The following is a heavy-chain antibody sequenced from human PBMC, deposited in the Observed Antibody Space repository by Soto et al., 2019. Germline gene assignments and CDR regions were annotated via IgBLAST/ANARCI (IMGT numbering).Heavy chain of an antibody. CDR1: GDSVSSNSAA. Sequence: SQTLSLTCAISGDSVSSNSAAWNWIRQSPSRGLEWLGRTYYRSKWYNDYAVSVKSRITINPDTSKNQFSLQLNSVTPEDTAVYYCARSADYYGSGSYSYYYYYMDVWGKGTRVTVSS. CDR2: TYYRSKWYN. V-gene: IGHV6-1*01. D-gene: IGHD3-10*01. J-gene: IGHJ6*03. CDR3: ARSADYYGSGSYSYYYYYMDV.